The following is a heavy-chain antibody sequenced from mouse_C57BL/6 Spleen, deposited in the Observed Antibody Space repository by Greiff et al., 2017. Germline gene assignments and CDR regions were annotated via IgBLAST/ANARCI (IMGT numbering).Heavy chain of an antibody. CDR3: ARYGPITTVVARDAIDY. CDR2: INPNYGTT. CDR1: GYSFTDYN. Sequence: VQLQQSGPELVKPGASVKLSCKASGYSFTDYNMNWVKQSNGKSLEWIGVINPNYGTTSYNQKFKGKATLTVDQSSSTAYLQLNSLTSEDSAVYDCARYGPITTVVARDAIDYWGQGTSVTVSS. D-gene: IGHD1-1*01. J-gene: IGHJ4*01. V-gene: IGHV1-39*01.